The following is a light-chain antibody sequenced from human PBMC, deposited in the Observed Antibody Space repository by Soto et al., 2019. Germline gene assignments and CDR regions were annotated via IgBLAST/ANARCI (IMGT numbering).Light chain of an antibody. Sequence: EIVMTQSPGTLSLSPGERATLSCRASQSVSTNLAWYQQIPGQAPRLLIYGASTRATGIPARFSGSGSGTEFTLAISSLQSEDFAVYYCQQYNYWPQPFGLGTKVDIK. CDR3: QQYNYWPQP. J-gene: IGKJ1*01. CDR1: QSVSTN. CDR2: GAS. V-gene: IGKV3-15*01.